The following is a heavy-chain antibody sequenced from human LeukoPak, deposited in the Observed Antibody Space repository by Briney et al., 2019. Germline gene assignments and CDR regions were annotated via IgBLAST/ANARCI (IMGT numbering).Heavy chain of an antibody. D-gene: IGHD5-12*01. J-gene: IGHJ6*02. CDR1: GSTLTQLS. CDR2: FDPDNSET. V-gene: IGHV1-24*01. CDR3: ATEDIGYYYGVDV. Sequence: GASVKVSCKVSGSTLTQLSILWVRQAPGEGLEWMGGFDPDNSETSYAQKFQSRMTMTEDKSTDTAYMELTSLRSEDTAVYYCATEDIGYYYGVDVWGQGTTVTVSS.